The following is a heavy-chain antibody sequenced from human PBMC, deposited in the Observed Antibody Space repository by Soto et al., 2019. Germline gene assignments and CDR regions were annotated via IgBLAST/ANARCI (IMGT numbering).Heavy chain of an antibody. CDR2: IIHIFGTA. J-gene: IGHJ5*02. Sequence: QVQLVQSGAEVKKPGSSVKVSCKASGGTFSSYAISWVRQAPGQGLEWMGGIIHIFGTANYEQKFQGRVTITAVESTSTADMELSSRRSEDTAVDYCAVEGYSGYGHPPSVRTSGTGGWFDHWGQGPLVTVSS. CDR3: AVEGYSGYGHPPSVRTSGTGGWFDH. D-gene: IGHD5-12*01. V-gene: IGHV1-69*01. CDR1: GGTFSSYA.